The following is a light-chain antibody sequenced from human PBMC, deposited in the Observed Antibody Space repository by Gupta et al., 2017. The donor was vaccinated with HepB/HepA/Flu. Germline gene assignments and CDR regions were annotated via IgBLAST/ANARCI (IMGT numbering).Light chain of an antibody. CDR2: DVS. CDR3: HSETSNSNLGV. CDR1: SSDVGGYNY. Sequence: QSALTQPASVSGSPGQSITISCTGTSSDVGGYNYVSWYQQHPGQAPKLIVYDVSNRPSGVADRFSGSKFGTTASLTNPWLQAEEGAGYYLHSETSNSNLGVFGSGTKLTVL. V-gene: IGLV2-14*01. J-gene: IGLJ1*01.